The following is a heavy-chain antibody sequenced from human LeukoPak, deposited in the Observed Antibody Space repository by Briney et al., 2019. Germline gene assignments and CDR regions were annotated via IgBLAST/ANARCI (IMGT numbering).Heavy chain of an antibody. CDR3: AHNKKGRAPGMFDY. V-gene: IGHV2-5*02. D-gene: IGHD1-14*01. J-gene: IGHJ4*02. Sequence: ESGPTLVKPTQTLTLTCTFSGLSLSTSGVGVGWIRQPPGKALEWLALIYWDDDKRYSPSLRTRLTITKDTSKNQVVLTMTNMDPVDTATYYCAHNKKGRAPGMFDYWGQGTLFTVSS. CDR2: IYWDDDK. CDR1: GLSLSTSGVG.